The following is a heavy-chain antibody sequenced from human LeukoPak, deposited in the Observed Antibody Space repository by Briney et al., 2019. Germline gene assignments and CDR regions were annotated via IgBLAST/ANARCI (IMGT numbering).Heavy chain of an antibody. V-gene: IGHV4-59*08. CDR2: ISYGGST. D-gene: IGHD6-19*01. J-gene: IGHJ4*02. Sequence: SETLSLTCTVSGGSISSYYWSWIRQPPGKGLEWIGYISYGGSTNYNPSLKSRVTISIDTSKNQFSVKLSSVTAADTAVYYCARQTAYSSGWAYWGQGTLVTVSS. CDR3: ARQTAYSSGWAY. CDR1: GGSISSYY.